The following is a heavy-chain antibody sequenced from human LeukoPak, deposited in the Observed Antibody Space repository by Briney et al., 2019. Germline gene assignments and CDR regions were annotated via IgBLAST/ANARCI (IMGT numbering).Heavy chain of an antibody. CDR2: ISAYNGNT. CDR1: GYTFTSYG. Sequence: ASVKVSCKASGYTFTSYGISWVRQAPGQGLEWMGWISAYNGNTNYAQKFQGRVTMTRDTSISTAYMELSRLRSDDTAVYYCARVAAAGFGPDAFDIWGQGTMVTVSS. J-gene: IGHJ3*02. CDR3: ARVAAAGFGPDAFDI. D-gene: IGHD6-13*01. V-gene: IGHV1-18*01.